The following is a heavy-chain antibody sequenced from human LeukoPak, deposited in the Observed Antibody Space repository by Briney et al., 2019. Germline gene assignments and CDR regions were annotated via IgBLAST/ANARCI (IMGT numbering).Heavy chain of an antibody. D-gene: IGHD3-3*01. J-gene: IGHJ4*02. V-gene: IGHV1-2*02. CDR3: ARGVTIFGFSFDH. CDR2: INPNGGAT. CDR1: GYTFIGYY. Sequence: EASVKVSCKSSGYTFIGYYIHWVRQAPGQGLEWMGWINPNGGATKYARKFQGRVTMTGDTSINTASMELSSLRSDDTAVYYCARGVTIFGFSFDHWGQGTLVTVSS.